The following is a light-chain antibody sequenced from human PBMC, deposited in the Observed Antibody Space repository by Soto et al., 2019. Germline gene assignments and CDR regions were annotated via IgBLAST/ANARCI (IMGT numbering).Light chain of an antibody. CDR3: QQFSSYPLT. Sequence: IQLTQSPSSLSASVGDRVTLACLASQAISSSLAWYQQRPGQPPKLLIYDASTLEGGVPSRFSGSGSGTDFTLTISSLQPEDSATYYCQQFSSYPLTFGGGTKVEIK. J-gene: IGKJ4*01. CDR2: DAS. CDR1: QAISSS. V-gene: IGKV1-13*02.